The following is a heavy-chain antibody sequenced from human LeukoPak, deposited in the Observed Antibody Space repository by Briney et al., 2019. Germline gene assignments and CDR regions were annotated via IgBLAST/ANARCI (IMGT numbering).Heavy chain of an antibody. Sequence: AXXWVRQAPGKGLEGVSAISGSGGSTYYADSVKGRFTISRDNSKNTLYLQMNSLRAEDTAVYYCAKGIAARPSYNWFDHWGQGTLVTVSS. CDR3: AKGIAARPSYNWFDH. CDR2: ISGSGGST. D-gene: IGHD6-6*01. J-gene: IGHJ5*02. CDR1: A. V-gene: IGHV3-23*01.